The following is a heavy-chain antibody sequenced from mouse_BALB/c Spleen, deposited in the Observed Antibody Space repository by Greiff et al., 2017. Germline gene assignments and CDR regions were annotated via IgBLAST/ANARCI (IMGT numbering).Heavy chain of an antibody. V-gene: IGHV5-4*02. D-gene: IGHD2-3*01. CDR3: ARDDGYYGFAY. CDR2: ISDGGSYT. CDR1: GFTFSDYY. Sequence: EVQRVESGGGLVKPGGSLKLSCAASGFTFSDYYMYWVRQTPEKRLEWVATISDGGSYTYYPDSVKGRFTISRDNAKNNLYLQMSSLKSEDTAMYYCARDDGYYGFAYWGQGTLVTVSA. J-gene: IGHJ3*01.